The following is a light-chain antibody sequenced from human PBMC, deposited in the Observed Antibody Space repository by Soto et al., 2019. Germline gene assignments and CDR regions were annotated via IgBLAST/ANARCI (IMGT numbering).Light chain of an antibody. CDR1: QSVSNNY. CDR2: GAS. CDR3: QQYGSSLIT. J-gene: IGKJ5*01. V-gene: IGKV3-20*01. Sequence: IVMTQSPATLSLSPGERATLSCRASQSVSNNYLAWYQQKPGQAPRLLIYGASNRATGIPDRFSGSGSGTDFTLTISRLEPEDFAVYYCQQYGSSLITFGQGTRLEIK.